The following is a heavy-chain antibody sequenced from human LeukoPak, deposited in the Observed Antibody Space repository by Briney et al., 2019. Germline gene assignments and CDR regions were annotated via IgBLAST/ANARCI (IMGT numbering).Heavy chain of an antibody. D-gene: IGHD2-8*01. V-gene: IGHV3-74*01. J-gene: IGHJ4*02. CDR2: INRDGRST. CDR1: GFTFTTYG. CDR3: ARNSNGMSN. Sequence: GGSLRLSCVASGFTFTTYGMMWVRQAPGKGRGWVSSINRDGRSTTYADSVKGRFTISRDNAKNTLYLQMSSLRAEDTAMYYCARNSNGMSNWGQGTLVIVSS.